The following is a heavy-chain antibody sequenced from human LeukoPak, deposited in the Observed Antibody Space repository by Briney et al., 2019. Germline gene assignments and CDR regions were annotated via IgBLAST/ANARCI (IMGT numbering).Heavy chain of an antibody. CDR2: INHSGST. CDR3: ARSNGYSSGWYRLGYYMDV. V-gene: IGHV4-34*01. CDR1: GGSFSGYY. Sequence: SETLSLTCAVYGGSFSGYYWSWIRQPPGKGLEWIGEINHSGSTNYNPSLKSRVAISVDTSKNQFSLKLSSVTAADTAVYYCARSNGYSSGWYRLGYYMDVWGKGTTVTVSS. J-gene: IGHJ6*03. D-gene: IGHD6-19*01.